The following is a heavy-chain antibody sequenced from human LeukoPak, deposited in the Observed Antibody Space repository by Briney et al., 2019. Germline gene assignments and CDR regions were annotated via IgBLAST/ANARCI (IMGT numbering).Heavy chain of an antibody. CDR2: IKQDGSEK. CDR3: SRPPGIAAAGTSWDY. D-gene: IGHD6-13*01. J-gene: IGHJ4*02. Sequence: GGSLRLSCAASGFTFSSYWMSWVRQAPGKGLEWVPNIKQDGSEKYYVDSVKGRFTISRDNAKNSLYLQMNSLRAEDTAVYGCSRPPGIAAAGTSWDYWGQGTLVTVSS. CDR1: GFTFSSYW. V-gene: IGHV3-7*01.